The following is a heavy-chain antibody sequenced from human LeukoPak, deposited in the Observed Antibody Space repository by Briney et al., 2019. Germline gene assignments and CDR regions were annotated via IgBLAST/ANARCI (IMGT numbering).Heavy chain of an antibody. V-gene: IGHV3-23*01. D-gene: IGHD6-13*01. CDR3: AKTRSWLNELDY. J-gene: IGHJ4*02. Sequence: GGSLRLSCAAPGFTFSSYAMSWIRQAPGKGLEWVSAISGSGGSTYYADSVKGRFTISRDNSKNTLYLQMNSLRAEDTAVYYCAKTRSWLNELDYWGQGTLVTVSS. CDR2: ISGSGGST. CDR1: GFTFSSYA.